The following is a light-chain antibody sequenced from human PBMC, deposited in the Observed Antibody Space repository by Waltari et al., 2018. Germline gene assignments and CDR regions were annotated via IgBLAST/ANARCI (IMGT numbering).Light chain of an antibody. V-gene: IGLV1-40*01. CDR3: QSYDSSLSGSRV. CDR2: GNS. CDR1: SPNIGAGSD. Sequence: QSVLTQPPSVSGAPGQRVTISCTGSSPNIGAGSDIPWSQQPPGTAPKLLMYGNSNRPSGVPDRFSGSKSGTSASLASTGLQAGDEADYYCQSYDSSLSGSRVFGGGTKLTVL. J-gene: IGLJ2*01.